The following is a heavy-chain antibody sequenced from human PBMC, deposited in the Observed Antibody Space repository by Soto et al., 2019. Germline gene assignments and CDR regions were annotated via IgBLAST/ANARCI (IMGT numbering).Heavy chain of an antibody. CDR3: AHRPRGYSYYFDY. V-gene: IGHV2-5*02. Sequence: QITLKESGPTLVKPTQTLTLTCTFSGFSLNTRGVGVGWIRQPPGKALEWLALLYWDDDKGYSPSLKSRLTLTTHTSKNQVVLTVTNMDPVDTATYYCAHRPRGYSYYFDYWGQGTRVTVSS. J-gene: IGHJ4*02. CDR1: GFSLNTRGVG. CDR2: LYWDDDK. D-gene: IGHD5-18*01.